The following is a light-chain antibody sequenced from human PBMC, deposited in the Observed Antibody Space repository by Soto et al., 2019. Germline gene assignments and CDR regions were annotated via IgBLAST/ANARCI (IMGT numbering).Light chain of an antibody. CDR3: QSYDSSLISSG. V-gene: IGLV1-40*01. J-gene: IGLJ3*02. CDR2: GIS. CDR1: TSNIGAHYG. Sequence: QSVLTQPPSVSGAPGQRVTISCTGSTSNIGAHYGVHWYQQLPGTAPKLLIYGISNRPSGVPDRFSASKSGTSASLAVSGLQAEDEADYYCQSYDSSLISSGFGGATQRTVL.